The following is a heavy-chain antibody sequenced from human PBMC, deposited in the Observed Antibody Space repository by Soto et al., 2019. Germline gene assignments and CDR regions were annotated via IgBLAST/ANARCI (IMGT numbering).Heavy chain of an antibody. CDR3: ARSPRSSPYFDY. CDR2: IYPGDHET. Sequence: LGESLKISCQSSGYTFSNFRIGWVRQLPGKGLEWMGIIYPGDHETRYSPSFHGKVTISADRSINTAYLQWNSLEASDTAFYFCARSPRSSPYFDYWGQGALVTVSS. J-gene: IGHJ4*02. D-gene: IGHD6-13*01. V-gene: IGHV5-51*01. CDR1: GYTFSNFR.